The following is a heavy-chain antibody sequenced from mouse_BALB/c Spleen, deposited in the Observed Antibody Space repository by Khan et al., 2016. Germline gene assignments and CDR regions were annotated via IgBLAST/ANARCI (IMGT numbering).Heavy chain of an antibody. CDR3: TRSGGFDY. D-gene: IGHD1-1*02. Sequence: VTLQESGAGLVQPGGSMKLSCVASGFTFSNYWMNWVRQSPEKGLEWVAEIRLKSNNYATHYAESVKGRFTISKDDSKSSVYLQMNNLRAEDTGIYSCTRSGGFDYWGQGTTLTVSS. J-gene: IGHJ2*01. CDR1: GFTFSNYW. CDR2: IRLKSNNYAT. V-gene: IGHV6-6*02.